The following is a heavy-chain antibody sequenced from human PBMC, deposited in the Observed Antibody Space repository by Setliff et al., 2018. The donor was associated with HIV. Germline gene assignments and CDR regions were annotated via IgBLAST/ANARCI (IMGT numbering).Heavy chain of an antibody. D-gene: IGHD3-3*01. CDR2: IKPNRGVT. V-gene: IGHV1-2*02. Sequence: ASVKVSCKASGFAFTNFHIHWVRQAPGQGLEWMGSIKPNRGVTKYAQTFQGRVTMTRDTSISTAYLDLSRLRSDDTAVYYCARGAGNPHWYYDTWSGPSSGYFQHWGQGTLVTVSS. CDR3: ARGAGNPHWYYDTWSGPSSGYFQH. CDR1: GFAFTNFH. J-gene: IGHJ1*01.